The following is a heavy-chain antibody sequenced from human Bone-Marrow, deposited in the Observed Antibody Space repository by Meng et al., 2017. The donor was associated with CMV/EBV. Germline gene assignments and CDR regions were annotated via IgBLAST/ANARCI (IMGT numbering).Heavy chain of an antibody. Sequence: GGSLRLSCAASGFTFSSYEMNWVRQAPGKGLEWVSYISSSGSTIYYADSVKGRFTISRDNAKNSLYLQMNSLRVKDTALYYCARERVTAGSGSLAPLWGQGTLVTVSS. D-gene: IGHD1-26*01. CDR1: GFTFSSYE. V-gene: IGHV3-48*03. J-gene: IGHJ4*02. CDR2: ISSSGSTI. CDR3: ARERVTAGSGSLAPL.